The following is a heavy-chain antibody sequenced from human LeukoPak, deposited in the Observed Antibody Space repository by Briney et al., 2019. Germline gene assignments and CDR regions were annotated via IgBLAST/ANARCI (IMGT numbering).Heavy chain of an antibody. CDR2: VYASGST. Sequence: SETLSLTCTVSGGSFSRYYWSWIRLSAGKGLEWIGRVYASGSTYYNPSLKSRVTISVDTSKNQFSLKLSSVTAADTAVYYCARAGSCSSTSCPFDYWGQGTLVTVSS. V-gene: IGHV4-4*07. D-gene: IGHD2-2*01. J-gene: IGHJ4*02. CDR1: GGSFSRYY. CDR3: ARAGSCSSTSCPFDY.